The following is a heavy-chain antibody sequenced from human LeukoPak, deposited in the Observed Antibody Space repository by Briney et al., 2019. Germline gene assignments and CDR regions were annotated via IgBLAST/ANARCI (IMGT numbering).Heavy chain of an antibody. CDR1: GFTFTDYW. J-gene: IGHJ4*01. D-gene: IGHD6-13*01. Sequence: GGSLRLFCAVSGFTFTDYWMNWVRQAPGRGLEWVASIRQDGGEKSYVDSVKGRFTISRDNTKSSLYLQINSLRAEDTAVYYCARDGTAAGLYFDLWGRGTLVTVSS. V-gene: IGHV3-7*01. CDR3: ARDGTAAGLYFDL. CDR2: IRQDGGEK.